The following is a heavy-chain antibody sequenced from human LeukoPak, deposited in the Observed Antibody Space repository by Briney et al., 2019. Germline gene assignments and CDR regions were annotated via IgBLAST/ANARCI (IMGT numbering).Heavy chain of an antibody. CDR1: GYTFTSYH. CDR2: INPSGGST. CDR3: ARESGIAAAGTRYFQH. V-gene: IGHV1-46*01. Sequence: ASVKVSCKASGYTFTSYHMHWVRQAPGQGLEWMGIINPSGGSTSYAQKFQGRVTMTRDTSTSTVYMELSSLRSEDTAVYYCARESGIAAAGTRYFQHWGQGTLVTVSS. J-gene: IGHJ1*01. D-gene: IGHD6-13*01.